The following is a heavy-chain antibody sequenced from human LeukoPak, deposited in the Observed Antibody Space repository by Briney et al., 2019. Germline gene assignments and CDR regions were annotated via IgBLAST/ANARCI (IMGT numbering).Heavy chain of an antibody. D-gene: IGHD3-22*01. J-gene: IGHJ4*02. Sequence: SETLSLTCTVSGGSISSYYWSWIRQPPGKGLEWIGYIYYSGSTNYNPSLKSRVTISVDASKNQFSLKLSSVPAADTAVYYCARGIEENYYDRSGYYYGMDYFDYWGQGTLVTVCS. V-gene: IGHV4-59*01. CDR2: IYYSGST. CDR3: ARGIEENYYDRSGYYYGMDYFDY. CDR1: GGSISSYY.